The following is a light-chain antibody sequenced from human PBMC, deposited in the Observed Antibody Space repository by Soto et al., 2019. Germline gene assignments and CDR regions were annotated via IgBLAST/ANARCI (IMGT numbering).Light chain of an antibody. J-gene: IGKJ4*01. Sequence: DIQLTQSPSTLSAAVGDSVTITCRASQNIRNLLAWYQQKPGKAPKLLIYDASSLESGVPSRFSGSGSGTEFTLTITSLQPEDFASYYCQQLYTYPLTFGGGTKVDIK. CDR1: QNIRNL. CDR3: QQLYTYPLT. V-gene: IGKV1-5*01. CDR2: DAS.